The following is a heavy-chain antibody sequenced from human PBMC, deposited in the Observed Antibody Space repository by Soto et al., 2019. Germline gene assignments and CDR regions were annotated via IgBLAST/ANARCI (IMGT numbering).Heavy chain of an antibody. Sequence: QVQLVQSGAEVKKPGSSVKVSCKASGGSFSTYGINWVRLAPGQGLEWMGGIIPKFGTTNYAQKFQGRVTISADEYTNTPHMELNYLRSEDTAVHLCARELDPYYGGNSPSLTSWDQGTLVTGSS. CDR3: ARELDPYYGGNSPSLTS. V-gene: IGHV1-69*13. CDR2: IIPKFGTT. D-gene: IGHD4-17*01. CDR1: GGSFSTYG. J-gene: IGHJ5*02.